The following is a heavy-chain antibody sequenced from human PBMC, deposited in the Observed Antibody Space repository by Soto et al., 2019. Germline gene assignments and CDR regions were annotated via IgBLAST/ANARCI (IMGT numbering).Heavy chain of an antibody. CDR2: ISGSSGGI. CDR3: VKYGSYCTGPTCYYFNYVDV. V-gene: IGHV3-23*01. J-gene: IGHJ6*03. CDR1: GFTFGSYV. Sequence: GGSLRLSCAASGFTFGSYVMTWVRQAPGKGLEWVSSISGSSGGIYYADSVRGRFTVSRDNSKNMLYLQMSSLRAEDSAVYHCVKYGSYCTGPTCYYFNYVDVWGKGTAVTVSS. D-gene: IGHD2-8*02.